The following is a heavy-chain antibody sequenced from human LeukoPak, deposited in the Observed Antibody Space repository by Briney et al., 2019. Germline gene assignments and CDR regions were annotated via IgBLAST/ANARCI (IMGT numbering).Heavy chain of an antibody. Sequence: SETLSLTCTVTGASISSYYWSWIRQPPGKGLDWIGYIYYSGSTNYNPSLKSRVTISVDTSKNQFSLKLSSVTAAYTAGYYCARHLGGSYGAEGFDYWGQGFLVTVSS. CDR3: ARHLGGSYGAEGFDY. D-gene: IGHD1-26*01. CDR2: IYYSGST. CDR1: GASISSYY. J-gene: IGHJ4*02. V-gene: IGHV4-59*08.